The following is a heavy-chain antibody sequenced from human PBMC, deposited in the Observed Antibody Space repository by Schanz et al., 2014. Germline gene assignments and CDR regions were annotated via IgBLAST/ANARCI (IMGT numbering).Heavy chain of an antibody. CDR2: MYINSGST. CDR3: ARDGGRDGYNLAFDV. J-gene: IGHJ3*01. Sequence: EVQLVESGGCLIQPGGSLRLSCAVSGFTVNTNYMSWVRQAPGKGLEWISSMYINSGSTQYADSVKGRFIISRDSSKXXXFLQMNSLRAEDTAVYFCARDGGRDGYNLAFDVWGQGTLVTVSS. V-gene: IGHV3-53*01. CDR1: GFTVNTNY. D-gene: IGHD5-12*01.